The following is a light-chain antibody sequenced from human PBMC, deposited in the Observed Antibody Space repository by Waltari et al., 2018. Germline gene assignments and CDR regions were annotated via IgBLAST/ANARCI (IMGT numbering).Light chain of an antibody. CDR2: EVT. V-gene: IGLV2-23*02. J-gene: IGLJ1*01. CDR1: SSDVGSSNL. Sequence: QSALTHPASVSGSSGQSITISFPGSSSDVGSSNLVSWNLQHPGKAPKLIIYEVTKRPSGVSNRFSGSKSGNTASLTISGLQAEDEADYYCYSYAGGRVFGTGTKVTVL. CDR3: YSYAGGRV.